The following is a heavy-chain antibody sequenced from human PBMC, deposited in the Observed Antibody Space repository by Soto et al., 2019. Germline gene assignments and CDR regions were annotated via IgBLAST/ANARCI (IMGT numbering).Heavy chain of an antibody. V-gene: IGHV3-48*02. J-gene: IGHJ4*02. Sequence: GGSLRLSCAASGFTFSSNSMNWVRQAPGKGLEWISYISSSSSTIYADSVKGRFTISRDNAKNSLYLQMNSLRDEDTAVYYCARGVARRYLDYWGQRTLVTASS. CDR2: ISSSSSTI. CDR1: GFTFSSNS. CDR3: ARGVARRYLDY. D-gene: IGHD2-15*01.